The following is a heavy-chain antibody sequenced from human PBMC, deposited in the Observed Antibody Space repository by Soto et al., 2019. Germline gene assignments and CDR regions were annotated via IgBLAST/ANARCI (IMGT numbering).Heavy chain of an antibody. CDR3: ARGSGLPTGARTQRWYFDY. CDR2: IYYSGST. V-gene: IGHV4-59*12. CDR1: GGSISSYY. D-gene: IGHD2-21*02. Sequence: PSETLSLTCTVSGGSISSYYWSWIRQPPGKGLEWIGYIYYSGSTNYNPSLKSRVTISVDTSKNQFSLKLSSVTAADTAVYYCARGSGLPTGARTQRWYFDYWGQGTLVTVSS. J-gene: IGHJ4*02.